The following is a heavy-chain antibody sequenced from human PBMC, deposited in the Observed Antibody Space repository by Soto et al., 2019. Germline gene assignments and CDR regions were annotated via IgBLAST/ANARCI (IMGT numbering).Heavy chain of an antibody. J-gene: IGHJ4*02. CDR2: VSGAALNT. V-gene: IGHV3-23*01. D-gene: IGHD3-3*01. CDR1: GFTFSSYA. CDR3: AKDLWSGRGGGIDY. Sequence: EVQLLDSGGGLVQPGGSLRLSCAASGFTFSSYAMHWVRQAPGKGLEWVSTVSGAALNTYYADSVKGRFTISRDSSNRTLYLQMNSLSAADTAVYYCAKDLWSGRGGGIDYWGQGTLVTVSS.